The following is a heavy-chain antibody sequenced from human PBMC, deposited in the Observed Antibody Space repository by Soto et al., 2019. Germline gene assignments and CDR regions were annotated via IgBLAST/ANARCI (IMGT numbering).Heavy chain of an antibody. V-gene: IGHV3-21*01. J-gene: IGHJ4*02. CDR3: ARESEDLTSNFDY. CDR1: GFALSTYW. Sequence: GGSLRLSCEASGFALSTYWMSWVRQAPGKGLEWVSSISSTTNYIYYADSMKGRFTVSRDNAKNSVYLEMNSLSAEDTAVYYCARESEDLTSNFDYWGQGTLVTVSS. CDR2: ISSTTNYI.